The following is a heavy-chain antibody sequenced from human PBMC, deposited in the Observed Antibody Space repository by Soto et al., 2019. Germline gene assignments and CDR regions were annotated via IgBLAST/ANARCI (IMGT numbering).Heavy chain of an antibody. J-gene: IGHJ4*02. CDR2: IYWDADK. V-gene: IGHV2-5*02. D-gene: IGHD4-4*01. CDR1: GFSLSTSGVG. CDR3: AHFGFVTTFVY. Sequence: QITLKESGPTLVKPTQTLTLTCTFSGFSLSTSGVGVGWIRQPPGKALEWLALIYWDADKGYSPSLKSRLTITKDTSKSPVVLTMTNMDPVDTATYYCAHFGFVTTFVYWGQGTLVTVSS.